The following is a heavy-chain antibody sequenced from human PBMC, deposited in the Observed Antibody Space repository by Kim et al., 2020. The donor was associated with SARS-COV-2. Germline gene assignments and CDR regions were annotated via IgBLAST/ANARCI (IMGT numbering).Heavy chain of an antibody. Sequence: SETQSLTCTVSGGSISSYYWSWIRQPPGKGLEWIGYIYYSGSTNYNPSLKSRVTISVDTSKNQFSLKLSSVTAADTAVYYCAISSDRDAFDIWGQGTMVTVSS. J-gene: IGHJ3*02. V-gene: IGHV4-59*01. CDR2: IYYSGST. CDR3: AISSDRDAFDI. D-gene: IGHD6-19*01. CDR1: GGSISSYY.